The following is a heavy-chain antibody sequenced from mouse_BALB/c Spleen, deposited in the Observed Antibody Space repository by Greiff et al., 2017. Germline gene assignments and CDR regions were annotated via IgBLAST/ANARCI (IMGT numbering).Heavy chain of an antibody. CDR3: ARDRGNGGYFDV. V-gene: IGHV2-9*02. J-gene: IGHJ1*01. D-gene: IGHD2-1*01. CDR2: IWAGGST. CDR1: GFSLTSYG. Sequence: VNVVESGPGLVAPSQSLSITCTVSGFSLTSYGVHWVRQPPGKGLEWLGVIWAGGSTNYNSALMSRLSISKDNSKSQVFLKMNSLQTDDTAMYYCARDRGNGGYFDVWGAGTTVTVSS.